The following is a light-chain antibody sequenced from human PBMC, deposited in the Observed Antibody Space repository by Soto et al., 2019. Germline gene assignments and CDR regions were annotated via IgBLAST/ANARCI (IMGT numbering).Light chain of an antibody. Sequence: QSVLTQPPSASGSPGQSVTISCTATKNDIGVYDFVSWYQHHPGKAPRLIIYEVAQRPSGVPDRFPGSKSGNTASLTVSGVQAADEADYFCKSYAGSNTYVFGSGTKV. V-gene: IGLV2-8*01. CDR2: EVA. J-gene: IGLJ1*01. CDR3: KSYAGSNTYV. CDR1: KNDIGVYDF.